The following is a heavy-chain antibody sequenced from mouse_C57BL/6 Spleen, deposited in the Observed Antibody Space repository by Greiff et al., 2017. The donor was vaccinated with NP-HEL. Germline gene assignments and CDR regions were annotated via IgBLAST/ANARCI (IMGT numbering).Heavy chain of an antibody. CDR3: ARRGTTVVDSYFDY. CDR2: INPNNGGT. Sequence: EVQLQESGPELVKPGASVKMSCKASGYTFTDYNMHWVKQSHGKSLEWIGYINPNNGGTSYNQKFKGKATLTVNKSSSTAYMELRSLTSEDSAVYYCARRGTTVVDSYFDYWGQGTTLTVSS. D-gene: IGHD1-1*01. J-gene: IGHJ2*01. CDR1: GYTFTDYN. V-gene: IGHV1-22*01.